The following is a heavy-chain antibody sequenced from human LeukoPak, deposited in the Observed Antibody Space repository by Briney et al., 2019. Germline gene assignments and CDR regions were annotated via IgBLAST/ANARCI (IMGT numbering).Heavy chain of an antibody. V-gene: IGHV1-2*02. Sequence: ASVNVSCKASGYTFTGYYMHWVRQSPGQGLEWMGWINPNSGGTNYAQKFHGRFTMTRDTSISTAYMELSRLRSDDTAVYYCARRWITGTMFDPWGQGTLVTVSS. J-gene: IGHJ5*02. CDR3: ARRWITGTMFDP. D-gene: IGHD1-7*01. CDR2: INPNSGGT. CDR1: GYTFTGYY.